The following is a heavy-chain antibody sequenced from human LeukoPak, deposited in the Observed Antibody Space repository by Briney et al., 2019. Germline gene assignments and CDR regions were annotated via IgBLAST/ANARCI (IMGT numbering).Heavy chain of an antibody. J-gene: IGHJ4*02. CDR2: IYHSGST. V-gene: IGHV4-59*08. D-gene: IGHD1-26*01. CDR3: ARVGAGVFDY. CDR1: GGSISSYY. Sequence: SETLSLTCTVSGGSISSYYWSWIRQPPGKGLEWIGSIYHSGSTYYNPSLKSRVTISVDTSKNQFSLKLSSVTAADTAVYYCARVGAGVFDYWGQGTLVTVSS.